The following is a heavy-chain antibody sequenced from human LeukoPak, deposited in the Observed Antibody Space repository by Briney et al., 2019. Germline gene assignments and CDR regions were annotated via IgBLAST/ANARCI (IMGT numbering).Heavy chain of an antibody. CDR3: ASFSWGSGSYNQEAIWSWFDT. J-gene: IGHJ5*02. D-gene: IGHD3-10*01. CDR2: INYSGNT. V-gene: IGHV4-59*08. CDR1: GGSISSYY. Sequence: SETLSLTCTVSGGSISSYYWSWIRQPPGKGLEWIGYINYSGNTNYNPSLKSRVTISVDTSKNQFSLKLSSVTAADTAVYYCASFSWGSGSYNQEAIWSWFDTWGQGTLVTVPS.